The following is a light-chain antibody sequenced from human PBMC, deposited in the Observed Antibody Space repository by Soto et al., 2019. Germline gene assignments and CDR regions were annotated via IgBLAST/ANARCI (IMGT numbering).Light chain of an antibody. CDR3: AAWDDSLSVP. Sequence: QSVLTQPPSASGTPGQRVTISCSGSSSNIGSNTVNWYQQLPGTDPKLLIYSNNQQTSGVPDRFSGSKSGTSASLAISGLRSEDEADYYCAAWDDSLSVPFGTGTKLTVL. V-gene: IGLV1-44*01. CDR2: SNN. CDR1: SSNIGSNT. J-gene: IGLJ1*01.